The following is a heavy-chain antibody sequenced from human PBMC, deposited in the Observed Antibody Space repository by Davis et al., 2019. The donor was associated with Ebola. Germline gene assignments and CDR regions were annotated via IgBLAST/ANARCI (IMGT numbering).Heavy chain of an antibody. CDR3: ARSFSDGYDPDDY. D-gene: IGHD5-12*01. CDR1: GGTFSSYA. Sequence: SVKVSCKASGGTFSSYAISWVRQAPGQGLEWMGRIIPILGIANYAQKFQGRVTITADKSTSTAYMELSSLRSEDTAVYYCARSFSDGYDPDDYWGQGTLVTVSS. J-gene: IGHJ4*02. CDR2: IIPILGIA. V-gene: IGHV1-69*04.